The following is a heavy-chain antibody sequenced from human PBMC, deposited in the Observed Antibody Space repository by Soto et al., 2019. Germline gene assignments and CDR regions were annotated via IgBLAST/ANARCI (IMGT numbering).Heavy chain of an antibody. CDR2: TYYRSEWYN. CDR3: ARDYYYGMDV. Sequence: PSQTLSLTCAISGDSVSSDSAAWNWIRQSPSRGLEWLGRTYYRSEWYNDYAVSIKSRIVITPDTSKNQFSLQLNSVTPEDTAVYFCARDYYYGMDVWGQGTTVTVSS. V-gene: IGHV6-1*01. CDR1: GDSVSSDSAA. J-gene: IGHJ6*02.